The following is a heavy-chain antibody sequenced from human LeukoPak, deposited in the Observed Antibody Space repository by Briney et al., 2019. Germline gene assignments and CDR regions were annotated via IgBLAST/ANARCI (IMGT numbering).Heavy chain of an antibody. CDR3: ARDRRAVRFDY. J-gene: IGHJ4*02. CDR1: GFTFSSYA. D-gene: IGHD6-19*01. CDR2: ISYDGSNK. V-gene: IGHV3-30-3*01. Sequence: QTGGSLRLSCAASGFTFSSYAMSWVRQAPGKGLEWVAVISYDGSNKYYADSVKGRFTISRDNSKNTLFLQMNSLRPEDTAVYYCARDRRAVRFDYWGQGTLVTVSS.